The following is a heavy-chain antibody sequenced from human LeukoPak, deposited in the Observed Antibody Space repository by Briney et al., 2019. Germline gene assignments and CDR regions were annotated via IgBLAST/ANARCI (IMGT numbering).Heavy chain of an antibody. CDR3: ARGGRARFGETFYYYYYYMDV. CDR1: GFTFSRYS. V-gene: IGHV3-21*01. Sequence: PGGSLRLSCAASGFTFSRYSMNWVRQAPGKGLEWVSSISSSSSYIYYADSVRGRFTISRDNAKNSLYLQMNSLRAEDTAVYYCARGGRARFGETFYYYYYYMDVWGKGTTVTVSS. D-gene: IGHD3-10*01. J-gene: IGHJ6*03. CDR2: ISSSSSYI.